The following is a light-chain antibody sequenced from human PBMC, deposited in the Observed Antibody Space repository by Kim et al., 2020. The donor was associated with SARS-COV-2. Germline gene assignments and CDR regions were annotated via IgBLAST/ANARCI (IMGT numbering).Light chain of an antibody. CDR1: SLRKSH. V-gene: IGLV3-19*01. J-gene: IGLJ3*02. Sequence: ELTQDPAVSVAMGQTVRITCQGDSLRKSHATWYQQKPGQAPVLLIFDVNSRPSGIPDRFSGSKSGNTASLTITGAQAEDEADYYCDSRDISGDHWVFGGGTKLTVL. CDR2: DVN. CDR3: DSRDISGDHWV.